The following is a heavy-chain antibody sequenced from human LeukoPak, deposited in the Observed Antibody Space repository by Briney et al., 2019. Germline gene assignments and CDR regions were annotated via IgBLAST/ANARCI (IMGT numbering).Heavy chain of an antibody. CDR1: GYTFTSYG. CDR3: ARASRISVLRYFDWLFQAYFDY. D-gene: IGHD3-9*01. J-gene: IGHJ4*02. V-gene: IGHV1-18*01. Sequence: ASVKVSCKASGYTFTSYGISWVRQAPGQGLEWMGWISAYNGNTNYAQKLQGRVTMTTDTSTSTAHMELRSLRSDDTAVYYCARASRISVLRYFDWLFQAYFDYWGQGTLVTVSS. CDR2: ISAYNGNT.